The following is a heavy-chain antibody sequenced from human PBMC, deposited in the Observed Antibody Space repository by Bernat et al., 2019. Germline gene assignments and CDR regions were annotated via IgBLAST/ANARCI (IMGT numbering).Heavy chain of an antibody. CDR2: IWYDGSNK. V-gene: IGHV3-33*01. J-gene: IGHJ3*02. D-gene: IGHD4-17*01. Sequence: QVQLVESGGGVVQPGRSLRLSCAASGFTFSSYGMHWVRQAPGKGLEWVAVIWYDGSNKYYADSVKGRFTISRDNSKNTVYLQMNSLRAEDTAVYYCARGMGGDYDLGAFDIWGQGTMVTVSS. CDR3: ARGMGGDYDLGAFDI. CDR1: GFTFSSYG.